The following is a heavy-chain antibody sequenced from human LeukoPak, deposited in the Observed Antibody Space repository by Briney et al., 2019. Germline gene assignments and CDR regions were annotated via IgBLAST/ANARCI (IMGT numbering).Heavy chain of an antibody. D-gene: IGHD6-6*01. CDR2: VSDSGGST. Sequence: GGSLRLSCAASGFTFSSYAMSWVRQAPGKGLEWVSAVSDSGGSTYCADSVKGRFTISRDNSKNTLYLQMNSLRAEDTAVYYCAKDLVGASIAARTYFDYWGQGTLVTVSS. CDR3: AKDLVGASIAARTYFDY. V-gene: IGHV3-23*01. J-gene: IGHJ4*02. CDR1: GFTFSSYA.